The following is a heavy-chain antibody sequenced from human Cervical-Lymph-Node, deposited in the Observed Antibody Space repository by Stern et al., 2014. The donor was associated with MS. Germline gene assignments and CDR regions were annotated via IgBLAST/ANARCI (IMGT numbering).Heavy chain of an antibody. CDR3: ARDPYDYGDYVSYFDL. Sequence: QLQLQESGPGLVKPSETLSLTCTVSGYSISSGYYWGWIRQPPGKGLEWIGSIYHSGSTYYNPSLKSRVTISGDTSKNQFSLKLSSVTAADTAVYYCARDPYDYGDYVSYFDLWGRGTLVTVSS. CDR2: IYHSGST. V-gene: IGHV4-38-2*02. D-gene: IGHD4-17*01. CDR1: GYSISSGYY. J-gene: IGHJ2*01.